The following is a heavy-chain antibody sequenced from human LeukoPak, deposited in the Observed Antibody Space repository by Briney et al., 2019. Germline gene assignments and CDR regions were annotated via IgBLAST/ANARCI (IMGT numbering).Heavy chain of an antibody. V-gene: IGHV3-48*02. Sequence: GGSLRLSCAASGFTFSSYSMNWVRQAPGKGLEGVSYISRSSSTIYYADSVKGRFTISRDNGKNSLYLQMNSLRDEDTAVYYCARGLRGRWFGELFSLRSGYDYWGQGTLVTVSS. D-gene: IGHD3-10*01. CDR1: GFTFSSYS. CDR3: ARGLRGRWFGELFSLRSGYDY. J-gene: IGHJ4*02. CDR2: ISRSSSTI.